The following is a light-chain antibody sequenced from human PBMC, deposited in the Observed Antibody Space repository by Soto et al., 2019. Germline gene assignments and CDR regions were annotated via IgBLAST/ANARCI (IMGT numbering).Light chain of an antibody. J-gene: IGKJ3*01. CDR3: LLLKAYAFT. Sequence: DIPLTQPPSFLSASVGDRATITCRASQRINNYLAWHQQKPGKAPELLSYRASTLDDGVPSRFSGSGSGPEFLLTLCSRQPQDFATYYCLLLKAYAFTLVPGTKV. V-gene: IGKV1-9*01. CDR2: RAS. CDR1: QRINNY.